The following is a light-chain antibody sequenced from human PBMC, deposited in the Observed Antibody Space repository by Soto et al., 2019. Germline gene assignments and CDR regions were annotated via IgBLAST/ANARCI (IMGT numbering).Light chain of an antibody. CDR2: GAS. V-gene: IGKV3-20*01. CDR3: QQYGSSPGT. J-gene: IGKJ1*01. CDR1: QSVSRSY. Sequence: EIVLTQSPGTLSLSPGERATLSCRASQSVSRSYLAWYQQKPGQAPRLLIYGASSRATGIPDRFSGSGSGTDFTLTISRLEPEDFAVYYCQQYGSSPGTFGQGTKVESK.